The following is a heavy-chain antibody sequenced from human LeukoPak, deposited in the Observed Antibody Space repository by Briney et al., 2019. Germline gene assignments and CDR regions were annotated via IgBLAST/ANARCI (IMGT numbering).Heavy chain of an antibody. CDR2: ISYDGSNK. D-gene: IGHD5-18*01. CDR3: ARLQLWSYHFDY. CDR1: GFTFSSYA. V-gene: IGHV3-30-3*01. Sequence: GGSLRLSCAASGFTFSSYAMHWVRQAPGKGLEWVAVISYDGSNKYYADSVKGRFTISRDNSKNTLYLQMNSLRAEDTAVCYCARLQLWSYHFDYWGQGTLVTVSS. J-gene: IGHJ4*02.